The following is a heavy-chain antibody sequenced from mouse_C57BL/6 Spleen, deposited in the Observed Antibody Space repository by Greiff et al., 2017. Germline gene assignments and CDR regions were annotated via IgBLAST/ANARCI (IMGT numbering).Heavy chain of an antibody. D-gene: IGHD2-4*01. Sequence: QVQLQQSGAELVRPGASVTLSCKASGYTFTDYEMHWVKQTPVHGLEWIGAIDPETGGTDYNQKFKGKAILTADKSSSTAYMELRSLTSEDSAVYYCTRGKIYYDYPWFAYWGQGTLVTVSA. CDR2: IDPETGGT. CDR1: GYTFTDYE. J-gene: IGHJ3*01. V-gene: IGHV1-15*01. CDR3: TRGKIYYDYPWFAY.